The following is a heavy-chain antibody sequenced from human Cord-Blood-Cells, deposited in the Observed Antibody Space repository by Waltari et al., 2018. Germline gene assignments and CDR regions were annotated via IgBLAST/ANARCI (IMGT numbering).Heavy chain of an antibody. CDR2: IYYSGST. Sequence: QLQLQESGPGLVKPSETLSLTCTVSGGSISSSSYYWGWICQPPGKGLEWMGSIYYSGSTYYNPSLKSRVTISVDTAKNQFSLKLSSVTAADTAVYYCARLIAAEYFQHWGQGTLVTVSS. J-gene: IGHJ1*01. V-gene: IGHV4-39*01. CDR1: GGSISSSSYY. D-gene: IGHD6-13*01. CDR3: ARLIAAEYFQH.